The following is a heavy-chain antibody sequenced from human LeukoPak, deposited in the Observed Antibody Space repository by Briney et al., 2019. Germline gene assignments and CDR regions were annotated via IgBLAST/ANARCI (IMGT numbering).Heavy chain of an antibody. Sequence: PSETLSLTCTVSGGSISSGDYYWSWIRQPPGKGLKWLGYIYYSGSTYYNPSLKSRVTISVDTSKNQLSLKLSSVTAADTAVYYCASTIVGATSAAFDIWGQGTMVTVSS. CDR3: ASTIVGATSAAFDI. J-gene: IGHJ3*02. CDR2: IYYSGST. CDR1: GGSISSGDYY. D-gene: IGHD1-26*01. V-gene: IGHV4-30-4*08.